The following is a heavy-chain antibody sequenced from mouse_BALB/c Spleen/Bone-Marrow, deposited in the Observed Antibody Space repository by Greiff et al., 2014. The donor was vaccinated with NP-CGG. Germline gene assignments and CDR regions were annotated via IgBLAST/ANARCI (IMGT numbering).Heavy chain of an antibody. Sequence: VQLKESGAELVRPGALVKLSCKASGFNINDYYMHWVKQRPEQGLEWIGWIDPENGNTIYDPKFQGKASITADTSSNTAYLQLSSLASEDTAVYYCTRTYSFDYWGQGTTLTVSS. CDR1: GFNINDYY. V-gene: IGHV14-1*02. CDR2: IDPENGNT. CDR3: TRTYSFDY. J-gene: IGHJ2*01.